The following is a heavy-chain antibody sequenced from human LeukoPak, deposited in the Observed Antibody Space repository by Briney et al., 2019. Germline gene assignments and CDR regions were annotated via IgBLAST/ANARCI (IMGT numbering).Heavy chain of an antibody. CDR3: ARGGLPSNNWQLGY. V-gene: IGHV4-59*01. CDR2: IYYNGNR. J-gene: IGHJ4*02. Sequence: SETLSLTCTVSGVSISSYCWNWIRQSPGKRLEWIGYIYYNGNRAYNPSLKSRVSISVDTSKSQFSLKLSSVTAADTAVYYCARGGLPSNNWQLGYWGQGSLVTVSS. D-gene: IGHD1-1*01. CDR1: GVSISSYC.